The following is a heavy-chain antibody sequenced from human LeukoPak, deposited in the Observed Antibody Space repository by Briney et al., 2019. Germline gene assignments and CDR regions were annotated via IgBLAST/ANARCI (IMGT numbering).Heavy chain of an antibody. CDR1: GFTFSDYY. J-gene: IGHJ2*01. V-gene: IGHV3-11*04. CDR2: ISSSGSTI. CDR3: ARDIYCSGGSCGNFDL. Sequence: PGGSLRLSCAASGFTFSDYYMSWIRQAPGKGLEWVSYISSSGSTIYYADSVKRRFTISRDNDKNSLYLQMNSLRAEDTAVYYCARDIYCSGGSCGNFDLWGRGTLVTVSS. D-gene: IGHD2-15*01.